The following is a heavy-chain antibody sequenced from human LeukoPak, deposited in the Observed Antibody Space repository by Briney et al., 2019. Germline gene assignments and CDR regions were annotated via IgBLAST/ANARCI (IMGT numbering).Heavy chain of an antibody. CDR2: ISSSSSYI. J-gene: IGHJ4*02. CDR1: GFTFSSYS. Sequence: GGSLRLSCAASGFTFSSYSMNWVRQAPGKGLEWVSSISSSSSYIYYADSVKRRFTISRDNTKNLLYLEMNSLRAEDTAMYYCVRDVGAVRGEVYFDYWGQGTLVTVSS. CDR3: VRDVGAVRGEVYFDY. D-gene: IGHD3-16*01. V-gene: IGHV3-21*06.